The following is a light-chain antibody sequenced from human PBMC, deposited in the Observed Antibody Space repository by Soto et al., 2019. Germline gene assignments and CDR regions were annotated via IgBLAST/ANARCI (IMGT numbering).Light chain of an antibody. CDR3: SSYTTSNTWV. J-gene: IGLJ3*02. V-gene: IGLV2-14*03. CDR2: DVS. CDR1: STDIGGYNY. Sequence: QSALTQPASVSGSPGQSITISCTGTSTDIGGYNYVSWYQQHPGKAPKVMIYDVSNRPSGVSNRFSGSKSGNTASLTISGLQAEDEADYYCSSYTTSNTWVFGGGNKLTVL.